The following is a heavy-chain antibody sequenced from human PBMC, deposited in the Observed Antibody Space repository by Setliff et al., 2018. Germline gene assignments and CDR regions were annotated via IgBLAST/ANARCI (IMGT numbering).Heavy chain of an antibody. V-gene: IGHV1-8*03. Sequence: RASVKVSCKASGYTFTSYDINWVRQATGQGLEWMGWMNPNSGNTGYAQKFQGRVTITADKSTSTAYMELSSLRSEDTAVYYCARAGNTAMGGDYWGQGTLVTVSS. J-gene: IGHJ4*02. CDR1: GYTFTSYD. D-gene: IGHD5-18*01. CDR2: MNPNSGNT. CDR3: ARAGNTAMGGDY.